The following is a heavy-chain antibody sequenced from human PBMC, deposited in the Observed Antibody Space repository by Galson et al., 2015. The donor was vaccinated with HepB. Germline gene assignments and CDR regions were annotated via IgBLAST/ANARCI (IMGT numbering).Heavy chain of an antibody. CDR1: GFTFDDYA. CDR2: ISWNSGSI. CDR3: GKDTDSSGSYDYGMDV. J-gene: IGHJ6*02. D-gene: IGHD6-19*01. Sequence: PLRLSCAASGFTFDDYAMHWVRQAPGKGLEWVSGISWNSGSIGYADSVKGRFTISRDNAKNSLYLQMNSLRAEDTAVYYCGKDTDSSGSYDYGMDVWGQGTTVTVSS. V-gene: IGHV3-9*01.